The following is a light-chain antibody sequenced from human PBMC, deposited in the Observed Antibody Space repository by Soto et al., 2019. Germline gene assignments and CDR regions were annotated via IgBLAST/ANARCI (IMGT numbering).Light chain of an antibody. Sequence: EIVMTQSPGTLSVSPGERATLSCRARQSVSRNLAWYHQKPGQAPSLLIYGASTRATGIPARFSGSGSGTEFALTISSLQSEDFAVYYWQQYNNWPRTFGQGTKVEIK. CDR2: GAS. CDR3: QQYNNWPRT. V-gene: IGKV3-15*01. CDR1: QSVSRN. J-gene: IGKJ1*01.